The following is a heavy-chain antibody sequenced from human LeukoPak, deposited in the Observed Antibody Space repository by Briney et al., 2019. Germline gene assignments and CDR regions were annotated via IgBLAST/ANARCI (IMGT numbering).Heavy chain of an antibody. J-gene: IGHJ4*02. D-gene: IGHD3-3*01. CDR2: ISSSSSTI. V-gene: IGHV3-48*04. CDR3: ARDDFWSGYYSYFDY. Sequence: PGGSLRLSCAASGFTFSSYSMNWVRQAPGKGLEWVSYISSSSSTIYYADSVKGRFTISRDNAKNSLYLQMNSLRAEDTAVYYCARDDFWSGYYSYFDYWGQGTLVTVSS. CDR1: GFTFSSYS.